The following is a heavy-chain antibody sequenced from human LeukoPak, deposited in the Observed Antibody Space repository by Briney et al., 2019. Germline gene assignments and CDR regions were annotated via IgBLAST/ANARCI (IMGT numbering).Heavy chain of an antibody. CDR2: IYHSGST. CDR1: GGSISSSNW. D-gene: IGHD6-19*01. Sequence: SETLSLTCAVSGGSISSSNWWSCVRQPPGKGLEWIGEIYHSGSTNYNPSLKSRVTISVDKSENQFSLKLSSVTAADTAVYYCARGDGVAGYDYWGQGTLVTVSS. CDR3: ARGDGVAGYDY. V-gene: IGHV4-4*02. J-gene: IGHJ4*02.